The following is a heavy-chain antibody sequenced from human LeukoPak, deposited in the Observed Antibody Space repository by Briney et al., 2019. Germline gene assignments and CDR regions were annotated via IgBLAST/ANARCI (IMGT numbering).Heavy chain of an antibody. CDR3: ARDQYYYGSGIHYYGMDV. CDR1: GFTFSSYA. Sequence: GGSLRLSCAASGFTFSSYAMSWVHQAPGKGLEWVSAISGSGGSTYYADSVKGRFTISRDNSKNSLYLQMNSLRAEDTAVYYCARDQYYYGSGIHYYGMDVWGQGTTVTVSS. J-gene: IGHJ6*02. CDR2: ISGSGGST. D-gene: IGHD3-10*01. V-gene: IGHV3-23*01.